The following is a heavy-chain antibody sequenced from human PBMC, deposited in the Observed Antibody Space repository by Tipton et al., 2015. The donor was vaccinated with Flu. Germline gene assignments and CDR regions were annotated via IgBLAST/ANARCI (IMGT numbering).Heavy chain of an antibody. D-gene: IGHD3-9*01. J-gene: IGHJ4*02. CDR1: GFTFSLYD. CDR2: IGSAGDT. Sequence: SLRLSCAASGFTFSLYDIHWVRQVTGKSLEWVSAIGSAGDTHYSDSVKGRFTITRDNVKNSLYLQMSRLRVGDTAVYYCARGYDILTDGGGYFDYWGQGTLVTVSS. CDR3: ARGYDILTDGGGYFDY. V-gene: IGHV3-13*01.